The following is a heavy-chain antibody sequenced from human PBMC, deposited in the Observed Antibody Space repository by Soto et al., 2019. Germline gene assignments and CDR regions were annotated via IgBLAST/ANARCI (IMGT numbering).Heavy chain of an antibody. V-gene: IGHV3-49*04. CDR3: TRDQYCSSTSCYSDYGMDV. D-gene: IGHD2-2*01. Sequence: PGGALRLCCTASGFTFGDYAMSWVRQAPGKGLEWVGFIRSKAYGGTTEYAASVKGRFTISRDDYKSIAYLQMNSLKTEDTAVYYCTRDQYCSSTSCYSDYGMDVWGQGTTVTVSS. J-gene: IGHJ6*02. CDR2: IRSKAYGGTT. CDR1: GFTFGDYA.